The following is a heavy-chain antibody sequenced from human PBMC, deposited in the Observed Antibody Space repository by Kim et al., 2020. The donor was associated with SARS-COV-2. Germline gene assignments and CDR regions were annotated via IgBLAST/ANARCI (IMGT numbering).Heavy chain of an antibody. CDR3: ARDRGFYGSGSYLDY. J-gene: IGHJ4*02. V-gene: IGHV4-61*01. Sequence: SETLSLTCTVSGGSVSSGSYYWSWIRQPPGKGLEWIGYIYYSGSTNYNPSLKSRVTISVDTSKNQFSLKLSSVTAADTAMYYCARDRGFYGSGSYLDYWGQGTLVTVSS. CDR1: GGSVSSGSYY. D-gene: IGHD3-10*01. CDR2: IYYSGST.